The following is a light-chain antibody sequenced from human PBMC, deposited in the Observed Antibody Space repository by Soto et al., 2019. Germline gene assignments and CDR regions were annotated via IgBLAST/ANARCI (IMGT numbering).Light chain of an antibody. CDR3: QQDGRSPVT. Sequence: EIVLTQPPSTPSVSTGERATLSGRASQSVGTNLAWYQQIPGQVPRLLIYGSTTRATGIPDRFSGSGSGTDLTLTISRLELEDCAVNYCQQDGRSPVTFGQGTKVDIK. J-gene: IGKJ1*01. CDR2: GST. CDR1: QSVGTN. V-gene: IGKV3-20*01.